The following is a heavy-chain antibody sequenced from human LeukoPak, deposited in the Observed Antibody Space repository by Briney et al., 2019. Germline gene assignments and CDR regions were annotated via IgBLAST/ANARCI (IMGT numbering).Heavy chain of an antibody. J-gene: IGHJ4*02. CDR1: GFTFSTYA. V-gene: IGHV3-23*01. D-gene: IGHD5-18*01. CDR2: ISDSGSNT. Sequence: GGSPRLSCVASGFTFSTYAMSWVRQAPGKGLEWVSDISDSGSNTYYADSVKGRFTISRDNSKNTLYLQMSSLRAEDTAVYFCAKIRGYSYGYGDYWGQGTLVTVSS. CDR3: AKIRGYSYGYGDY.